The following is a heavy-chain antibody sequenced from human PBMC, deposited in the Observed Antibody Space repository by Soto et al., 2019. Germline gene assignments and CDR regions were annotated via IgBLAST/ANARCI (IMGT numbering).Heavy chain of an antibody. CDR3: PRDVSVMTSVFGF. D-gene: IGHD3-10*01. V-gene: IGHV1-69*01. CDR2: ITPMIGTT. CDR1: GGTFYTYA. Sequence: QVHLVQSGAEVQRPGSSVRVSCRASGGTFYTYAFTWVRQAPGQGLEWMGGITPMIGTTKYAQKLHGRITFSEDESASTDYMELSKLRSDDTALYYWPRDVSVMTSVFGFWGQGTLITVSS. J-gene: IGHJ4*02.